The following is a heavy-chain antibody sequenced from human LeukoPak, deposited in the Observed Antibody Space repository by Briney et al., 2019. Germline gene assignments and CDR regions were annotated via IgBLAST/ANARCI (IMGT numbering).Heavy chain of an antibody. J-gene: IGHJ4*02. CDR3: AKGSVAEALFDY. CDR1: GFTFSSYN. CDR2: ISSSSSIR. D-gene: IGHD6-19*01. Sequence: GGSLRLSCAASGFTFSSYNMNWVRQAPGKGLEWVSYISSSSSIRHYADSVKGRFTISRDNSKNTLYLQMNSLRAEDTAVYYCAKGSVAEALFDYWGQGTLVTVSS. V-gene: IGHV3-48*01.